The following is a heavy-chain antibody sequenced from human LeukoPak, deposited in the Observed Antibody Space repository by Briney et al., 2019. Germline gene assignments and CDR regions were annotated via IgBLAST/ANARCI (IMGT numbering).Heavy chain of an antibody. CDR1: GFTFSSYG. J-gene: IGHJ4*02. Sequence: GGSLRLSCAASGFTFSSYGMHWVRQAPGKGLEWVAVISYDGSNKYYADSVKGRFTISRDNSKNTLYLQMNSLRAEDTAAYYCARATPNSYGYSHWGQGTLVTVSS. CDR3: ARATPNSYGYSH. D-gene: IGHD5-18*01. CDR2: ISYDGSNK. V-gene: IGHV3-30*03.